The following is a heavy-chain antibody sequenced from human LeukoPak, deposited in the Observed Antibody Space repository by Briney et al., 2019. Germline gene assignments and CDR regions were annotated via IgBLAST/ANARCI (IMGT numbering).Heavy chain of an antibody. D-gene: IGHD3-22*01. V-gene: IGHV4-38-2*02. J-gene: IGHJ5*02. CDR1: GYSISSGYY. Sequence: PSETLSLTCIVSGYSISSGYYWGWIRQPPGKGLEWIGSIYHSGSTYYNPSLKSRVTISVDTSKNQFSLKLSSVTAADTAVYYCARRIVVVIAGDWFDPWGQGTLVTVSS. CDR3: ARRIVVVIAGDWFDP. CDR2: IYHSGST.